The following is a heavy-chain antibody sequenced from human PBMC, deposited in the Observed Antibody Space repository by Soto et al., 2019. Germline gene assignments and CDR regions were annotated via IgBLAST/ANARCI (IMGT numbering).Heavy chain of an antibody. CDR2: IYKSATT. V-gene: IGHV4-30-4*02. CDR1: GYAISKVCYF. D-gene: IGHD1-20*01. Sequence: PSDTVSLGCSFCGYAISKVCYFLALVREPPWHSLEYSGYIYKSATTYDSPSFESRVAISVDTSKSQFSLNVTSVTAADAAMYFCARGRYSLTGRPFKNWLDFWGQRALVTGSS. CDR3: ARGRYSLTGRPFKNWLDF. J-gene: IGHJ5*01.